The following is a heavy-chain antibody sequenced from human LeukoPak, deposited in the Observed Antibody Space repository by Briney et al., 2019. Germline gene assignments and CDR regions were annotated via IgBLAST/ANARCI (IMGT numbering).Heavy chain of an antibody. D-gene: IGHD3-22*01. J-gene: IGHJ4*02. CDR3: AKVCSDSSGYYFSCGDY. Sequence: GGSLRLSCAASGFTFSSYAMSWVRQAPGKGLEWVAAISGSGGSTYYADSVKGRFTISRDNSKNTLYLQMNSLRAEDTAVYYCAKVCSDSSGYYFSCGDYWGQGTLVTVSS. CDR1: GFTFSSYA. V-gene: IGHV3-23*01. CDR2: ISGSGGST.